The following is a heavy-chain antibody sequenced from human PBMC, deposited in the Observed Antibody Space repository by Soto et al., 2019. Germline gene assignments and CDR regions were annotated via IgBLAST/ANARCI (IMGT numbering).Heavy chain of an antibody. V-gene: IGHV4-31*03. CDR1: GDSISSGGYY. J-gene: IGHJ2*01. CDR2: TSYGGST. Sequence: QVQLQESGPGLVKPSQTLSLTCSVSGDSISSGGYYWNWIRQLPGKGLEWIGYTSYGGSTYYNPTLTSRATISLDTSKNQFSLTMTSVTAADTALYYCATDQGAHFGWYFELWGRGNLVTVCS. CDR3: ATDQGAHFGWYFEL. D-gene: IGHD3-10*01.